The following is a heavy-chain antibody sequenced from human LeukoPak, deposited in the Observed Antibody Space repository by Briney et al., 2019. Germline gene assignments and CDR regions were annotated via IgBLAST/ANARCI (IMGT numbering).Heavy chain of an antibody. J-gene: IGHJ6*03. D-gene: IGHD5-18*01. CDR2: ISYDGSNK. Sequence: PGGSLRLSCAASGFTFSSYAMHWVRQAPGKGLEWVAVISYDGSNKYYADSVKGRFTISRDNSKNTLYLQMNSLRAEDTAVYYCARERGRSYGSVPYYYYYMDVWGKGTTVTVSS. V-gene: IGHV3-30*04. CDR1: GFTFSSYA. CDR3: ARERGRSYGSVPYYYYYMDV.